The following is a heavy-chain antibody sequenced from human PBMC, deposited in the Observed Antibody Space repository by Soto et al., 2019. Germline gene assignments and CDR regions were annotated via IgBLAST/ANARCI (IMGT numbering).Heavy chain of an antibody. CDR2: IIPIFGTA. CDR1: GGTFSSYA. V-gene: IGHV1-69*13. CDR3: ARASYGSGSYYISPYYFDY. J-gene: IGHJ4*02. Sequence: ASVKVSCKASGGTFSSYAISWVRQAPGQGLEWMGGIIPIFGTANYAQKFQGRVTITADESTSTAYMELSSLRSEDTAVYYCARASYGSGSYYISPYYFDYWGQGTLVTVSS. D-gene: IGHD3-10*01.